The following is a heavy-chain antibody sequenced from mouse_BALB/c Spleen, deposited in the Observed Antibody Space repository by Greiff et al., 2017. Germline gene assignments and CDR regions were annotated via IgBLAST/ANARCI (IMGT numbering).Heavy chain of an antibody. CDR3: TRKYDYDGGFAY. V-gene: IGHV1-5*01. Sequence: EVKVEESGTVLARPGASVKMSCKASGYSFTSYWMHWVKQRPGQGLEWIGAIYPGNSDTSYNQKFKGKAKLTAVTSASTAYMELSSLTNEDSAVYYCTRKYDYDGGFAYWGQGTLVTVSA. CDR1: GYSFTSYW. D-gene: IGHD2-4*01. CDR2: IYPGNSDT. J-gene: IGHJ3*01.